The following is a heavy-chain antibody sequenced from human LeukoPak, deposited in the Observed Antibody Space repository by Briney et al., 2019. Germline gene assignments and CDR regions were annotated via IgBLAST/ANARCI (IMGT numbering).Heavy chain of an antibody. D-gene: IGHD2-15*01. CDR1: GYSISSGYY. V-gene: IGHV4-38-2*02. CDR3: ARVGGGSDPYYAMDV. J-gene: IGHJ6*02. CDR2: IHHSGGT. Sequence: PSETLSLACTVSGYSISSGYYWGWIRQSPGKGLELLGSIHHSGGTYYNPSLKSRVTISVDTSKNQFSLRLSSVNPEDTAVYYCARVGGGSDPYYAMDVWGQGTTVTVPS.